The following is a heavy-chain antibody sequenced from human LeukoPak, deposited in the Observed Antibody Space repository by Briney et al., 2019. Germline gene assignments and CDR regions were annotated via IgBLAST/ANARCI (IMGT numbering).Heavy chain of an antibody. CDR1: GGSISSGDYY. CDR3: AGGDSGYVGY. V-gene: IGHV4-30-4*01. D-gene: IGHD5-12*01. J-gene: IGHJ4*02. Sequence: SQTLSLTCTVSGGSISSGDYYWSWIRQPPGKGXXCIGYIYYSGSTYYNPSLKSRVTISVDTSKNQFSLKLSSVTAADTAVYYCAGGDSGYVGYWGQGTLVTVSS. CDR2: IYYSGST.